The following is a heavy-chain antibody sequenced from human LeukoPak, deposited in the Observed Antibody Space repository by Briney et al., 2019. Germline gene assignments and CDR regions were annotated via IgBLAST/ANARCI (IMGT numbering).Heavy chain of an antibody. Sequence: PGRSLRLSCAASGFTFSGYAMHWVRQAPGKGLEWVAVISYDGSNKYYADSVKGRFTISRDNSKNTLYLQMNSLRAEDTAVYYCARGPVIAAAAYYWGQGTLVTVSS. V-gene: IGHV3-30*04. D-gene: IGHD6-13*01. J-gene: IGHJ4*02. CDR3: ARGPVIAAAAYY. CDR1: GFTFSGYA. CDR2: ISYDGSNK.